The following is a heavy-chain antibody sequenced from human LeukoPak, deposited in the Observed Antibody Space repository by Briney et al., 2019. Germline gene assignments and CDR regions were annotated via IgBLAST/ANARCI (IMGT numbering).Heavy chain of an antibody. J-gene: IGHJ6*02. CDR2: MNPNSGNT. CDR1: GYTFTSYD. CDR3: AREQWLGSFYYYYYGLDV. D-gene: IGHD6-19*01. V-gene: IGHV1-8*01. Sequence: ASVKVSCKASGYTFTSYDINWVRQASGQGFEWMGWMNPNSGNTGYAQKFQGRVTMTRNTSRSTAYMELSSLRSEDTAVYYCAREQWLGSFYYYYYGLDVWGQGTTVTVSS.